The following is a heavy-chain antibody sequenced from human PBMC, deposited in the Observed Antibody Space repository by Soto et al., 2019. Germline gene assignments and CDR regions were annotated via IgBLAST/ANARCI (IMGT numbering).Heavy chain of an antibody. CDR1: GGSISSGGYS. J-gene: IGHJ3*02. CDR2: IDYSGST. Sequence: QVQLQESGPGLVKPSQTLSLTCTVSGGSISSGGYSWSWIRQHPGKGLEWIGYIDYSGSTSYNPSLKSRVTISVDTSKNHFSLKLSSVTAADTAVYYCASRYCSGGSCNAFDIWGQGTMVTVSS. V-gene: IGHV4-31*03. CDR3: ASRYCSGGSCNAFDI. D-gene: IGHD2-15*01.